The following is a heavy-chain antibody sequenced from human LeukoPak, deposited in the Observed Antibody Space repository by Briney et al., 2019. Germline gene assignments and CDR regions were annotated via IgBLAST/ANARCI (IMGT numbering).Heavy chain of an antibody. CDR3: ERVGVTATSDY. CDR2: INLSGGST. D-gene: IGHD2-21*02. CDR1: GYTFTNYY. Sequence: ASVKVSCKASGYTFTNYYMHWVRQAPGQGLEWMGVINLSGGSTTYAQKFQGRVTMTRDTSTSTAYMDLSSLRSDDTAVYYCERVGVTATSDYWGQGTLVTVSS. V-gene: IGHV1-46*01. J-gene: IGHJ4*02.